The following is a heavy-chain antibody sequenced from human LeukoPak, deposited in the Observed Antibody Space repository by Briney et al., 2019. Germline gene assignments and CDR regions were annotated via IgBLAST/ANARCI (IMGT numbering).Heavy chain of an antibody. V-gene: IGHV1-69*05. J-gene: IGHJ4*02. Sequence: ASEKVSCKDSGGTFSSYAISWVRQAPGQGLEWMGRIIPIVGTANHAQKFQGRVTITTDESTSTAYMELSSLRSEDTAVYYCASDVDGMVRGGPPYFDYWGQGTLVTVSS. D-gene: IGHD3-10*01. CDR2: IIPIVGTA. CDR3: ASDVDGMVRGGPPYFDY. CDR1: GGTFSSYA.